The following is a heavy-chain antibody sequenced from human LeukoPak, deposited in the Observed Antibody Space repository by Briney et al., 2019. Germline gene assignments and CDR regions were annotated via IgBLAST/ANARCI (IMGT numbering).Heavy chain of an antibody. D-gene: IGHD2-2*01. CDR1: GGSISSGSYY. V-gene: IGHV4-61*02. CDR3: ARDPIAGYCSSTSCRTSNMDV. J-gene: IGHJ6*03. Sequence: SQTLSLTCTVSGGSISSGSYYWSWIRQPAGKGLEWIGRIYTSGSTNYNPSLKSRVIISVDTSKNRFSLKLSSVTAADTAVYYCARDPIAGYCSSTSCRTSNMDVWGKGTTVTVSS. CDR2: IYTSGST.